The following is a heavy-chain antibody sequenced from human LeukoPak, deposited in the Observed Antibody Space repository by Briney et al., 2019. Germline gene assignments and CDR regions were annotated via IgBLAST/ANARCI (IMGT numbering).Heavy chain of an antibody. D-gene: IGHD7-27*01. V-gene: IGHV3-66*01. Sequence: GGSLRLSCAASGFTVSSNYMSWVRQAPGKGLEWVSVIYSGGSTYYADSVKGRFTISRDNSKNTLYLQMNSLRAEDTAVYYCARVQLTGYYYYYGMDVWGKGTTVTVSS. J-gene: IGHJ6*04. CDR3: ARVQLTGYYYYYGMDV. CDR2: IYSGGST. CDR1: GFTVSSNY.